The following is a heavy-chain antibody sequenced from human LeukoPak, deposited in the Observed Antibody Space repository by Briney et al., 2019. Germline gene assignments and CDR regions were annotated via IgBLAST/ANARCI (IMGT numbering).Heavy chain of an antibody. CDR2: MYYGGST. J-gene: IGHJ4*02. CDR1: GGSITSTSYY. D-gene: IGHD3-9*01. CDR3: ASTHYDILTPSYYVDF. Sequence: PSETLSLTCTVSGGSITSTSYYWGWIRQPPGKGLAWIGSMYYGGSTYSNPSLKSRVTISVDTSKNQFSLNLSSVTASDTAVFYCASTHYDILTPSYYVDFWGQGTLFTVSS. V-gene: IGHV4-39*01.